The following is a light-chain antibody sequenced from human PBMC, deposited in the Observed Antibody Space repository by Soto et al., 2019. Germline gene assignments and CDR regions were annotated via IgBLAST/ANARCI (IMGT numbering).Light chain of an antibody. Sequence: EIVLTQSPVTLSLSPGERATLSCRASQSVSSSYLAWYQQKPGQAPRLLIYGASSRATGIPDRFSGSGSGTDFTLTISRLEPEDFAVYYCQQYGSSPPWFTFGPGTKVDIK. V-gene: IGKV3-20*01. J-gene: IGKJ3*01. CDR3: QQYGSSPPWFT. CDR1: QSVSSSY. CDR2: GAS.